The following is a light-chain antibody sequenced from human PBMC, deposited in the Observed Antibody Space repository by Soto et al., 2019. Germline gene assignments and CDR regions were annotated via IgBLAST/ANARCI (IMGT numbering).Light chain of an antibody. J-gene: IGLJ1*01. CDR2: EDN. CDR3: GTWNSSPSVYV. Sequence: QSVLTQPPSVSAAPGQKVTFSCSGSSSNIGKNYVSWYQQVPGTAPKLLIYEDNKRRSGIPDRFSGSKSGTSATLGITGLQTGDEADYYCGTWNSSPSVYVSGTGTKVTVL. V-gene: IGLV1-51*02. CDR1: SSNIGKNY.